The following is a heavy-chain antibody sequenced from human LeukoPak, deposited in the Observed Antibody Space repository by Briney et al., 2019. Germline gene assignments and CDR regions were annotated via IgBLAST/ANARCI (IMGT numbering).Heavy chain of an antibody. V-gene: IGHV3-7*05. CDR2: IKQDGSEK. CDR1: GFTFSRYW. J-gene: IGHJ6*02. Sequence: GGSLRLSCAASGFTFSRYWMSWVRQAPGKGLEWVANIKQDGSEKYSVDSVKGRFSISRDNAKNSLYLQMNSLRAEDTAVYYCARDETMTAFWWGMDVWGPGTTVTVSS. CDR3: ARDETMTAFWWGMDV. D-gene: IGHD2-8*02.